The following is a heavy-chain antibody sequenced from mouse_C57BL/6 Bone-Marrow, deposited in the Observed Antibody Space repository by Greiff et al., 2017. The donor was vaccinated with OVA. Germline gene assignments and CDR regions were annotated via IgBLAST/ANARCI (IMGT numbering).Heavy chain of an antibody. D-gene: IGHD4-1*01. CDR1: GFTFSSYG. Sequence: DVKLVESGGDLVKPGGSLKLSCAASGFTFSSYGMSWVRQTPDQRLEWVATISSGGSYTYYPDSVKGRVTISRDNAKNTLYLQMSSLKSEDTAMYYCARGLGPWFAYWGQGTLVTVSA. CDR3: ARGLGPWFAY. CDR2: ISSGGSYT. V-gene: IGHV5-6*02. J-gene: IGHJ3*01.